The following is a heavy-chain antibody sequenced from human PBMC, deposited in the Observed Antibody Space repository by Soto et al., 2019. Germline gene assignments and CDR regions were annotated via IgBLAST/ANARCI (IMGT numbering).Heavy chain of an antibody. CDR1: GGSISSGDYY. J-gene: IGHJ5*02. CDR3: ARHDYGDFNWFDP. Sequence: PSETLSLTCTVSGGSISSGDYYWSWIRQPPGKGPEWIGYIYYSGSTYYNPSLKSRVTISVDTSKNQFSLKLSSVTAADTAVYYCARHDYGDFNWFDPWGQGTLVTVSS. D-gene: IGHD4-17*01. V-gene: IGHV4-30-4*01. CDR2: IYYSGST.